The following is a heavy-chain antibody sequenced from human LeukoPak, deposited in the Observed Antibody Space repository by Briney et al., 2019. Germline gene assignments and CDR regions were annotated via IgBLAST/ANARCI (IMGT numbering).Heavy chain of an antibody. CDR2: ISSSSSYI. CDR3: ARDRAPSMIVVVVTTAFDL. CDR1: GFTFSSYS. D-gene: IGHD3-22*01. J-gene: IGHJ2*01. Sequence: GRSLRLSCAASGFTFSSYSMNWVRQAPGKGLEWVSSISSSSSYIYYADSVKGRFTISRDNAKNFLYLQMNSLRAEDTALYYCARDRAPSMIVVVVTTAFDLWGRGTLVTVSS. V-gene: IGHV3-21*04.